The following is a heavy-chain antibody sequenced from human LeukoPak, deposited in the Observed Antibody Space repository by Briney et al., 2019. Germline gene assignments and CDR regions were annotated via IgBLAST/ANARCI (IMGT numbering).Heavy chain of an antibody. CDR3: ASTSSGYCTNGICSYFDY. D-gene: IGHD2-8*01. CDR2: INHSRNT. V-gene: IGHV4-34*01. J-gene: IGHJ4*02. Sequence: SETLSLTCAVYGGSFSGYYWNWIRQPPGKGLEWIGEINHSRNTNYNPSLKSRVTISVDTSKNQFSLKLSSVTAADTAVYYWASTSSGYCTNGICSYFDYWGQGTLVTVSS. CDR1: GGSFSGYY.